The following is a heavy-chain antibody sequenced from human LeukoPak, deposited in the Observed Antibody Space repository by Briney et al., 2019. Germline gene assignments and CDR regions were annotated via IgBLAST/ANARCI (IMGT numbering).Heavy chain of an antibody. V-gene: IGHV3-21*01. J-gene: IGHJ4*02. D-gene: IGHD2/OR15-2a*01. Sequence: GGSLSLSCAASGFTFSAYTMSWVRQAPGKGLEWVSSFTSSSSSIYYADSVKGRFTISRDNAKNSLYLQLNSLRAEDTAVYYCARGWGFYYFDSWGQGTLVTVSS. CDR2: FTSSSSSI. CDR1: GFTFSAYT. CDR3: ARGWGFYYFDS.